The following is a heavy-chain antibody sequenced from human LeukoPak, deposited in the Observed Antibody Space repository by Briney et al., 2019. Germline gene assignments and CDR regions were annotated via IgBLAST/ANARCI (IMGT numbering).Heavy chain of an antibody. V-gene: IGHV3-7*01. CDR3: ATDRKVGTWDPRFYY. Sequence: GGSLRLSCAASGFPFTNYWMIWVRQAPGKRPEWVGNINQGGSETNHVDSVKGRFSISRDNAKTSLFLQMNSLIAEDTAVYYCATDRKVGTWDPRFYYWGQGALVTVSS. D-gene: IGHD4-23*01. CDR2: INQGGSET. J-gene: IGHJ4*02. CDR1: GFPFTNYW.